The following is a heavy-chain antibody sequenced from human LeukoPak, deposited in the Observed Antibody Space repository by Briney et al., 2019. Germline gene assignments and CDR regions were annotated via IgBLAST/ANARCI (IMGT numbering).Heavy chain of an antibody. D-gene: IGHD6-19*01. CDR2: IWNDGNNK. J-gene: IGHJ4*02. CDR3: AKGTVAGTPFFDY. CDR1: GFTFGNYG. V-gene: IGHV3-33*06. Sequence: GGSLRLSCVASGFTFGNYGMHWVRQAPGKGLEWVAVIWNDGNNKYYADSVKGRFTISRDNFKNTLYLQMNSLKAEDKAVYYCAKGTVAGTPFFDYWGQGTLVTVSS.